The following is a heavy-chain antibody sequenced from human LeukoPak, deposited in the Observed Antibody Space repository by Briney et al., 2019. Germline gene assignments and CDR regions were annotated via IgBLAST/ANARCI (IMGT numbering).Heavy chain of an antibody. CDR2: IYYSGST. J-gene: IGHJ4*02. CDR3: ARTHSSGYYHFDY. Sequence: SETLSLTCTVSGGSVSSGSYYWSWIRQHPGKGLEWIGYIYYSGSTYYNPSLKSRVTISVDTSKNQFSLKLSSVTAADTAVYYCARTHSSGYYHFDYWGQGTLVTVSS. D-gene: IGHD3-22*01. V-gene: IGHV4-31*03. CDR1: GGSVSSGSYY.